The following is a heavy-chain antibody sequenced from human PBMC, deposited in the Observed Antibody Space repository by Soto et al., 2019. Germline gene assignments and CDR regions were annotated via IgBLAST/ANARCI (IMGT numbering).Heavy chain of an antibody. Sequence: PSETLSLTCAVSGGSISSGGYSWSWIRQPPGKGLEWIGYIYHSGSTYYNPSLKSRVTISVDRSKNQFSLKLGSVTAADTAVYYCARDPTPWGQGTLVTVSS. CDR3: ARDPTP. CDR1: GGSISSGGYS. J-gene: IGHJ5*02. CDR2: IYHSGST. V-gene: IGHV4-30-2*01.